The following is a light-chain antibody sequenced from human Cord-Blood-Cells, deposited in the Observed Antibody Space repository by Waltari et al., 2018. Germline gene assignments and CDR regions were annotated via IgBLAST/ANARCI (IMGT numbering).Light chain of an antibody. CDR1: QGISSY. Sequence: DIQLTQSPYFLSASVGDRVTIPCRASQGISSYLAWYQQKPGKAPKLLFYAASTLQSGVPSRFSGRGSGTEFTLTISSLQPEDFATYYCQQLNSYPLTFGQGTRLEIK. CDR3: QQLNSYPLT. J-gene: IGKJ5*01. CDR2: AAS. V-gene: IGKV1-9*01.